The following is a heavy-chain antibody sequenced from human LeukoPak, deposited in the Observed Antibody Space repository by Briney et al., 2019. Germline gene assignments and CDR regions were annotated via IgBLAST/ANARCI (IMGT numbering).Heavy chain of an antibody. Sequence: SETLSLTCTVSGGSISSYYWSWIRQPAGKGLEWIGRINSSGNTNYNPSLKSRATMSVDTSKNQFSLKFSSVTAADTAVYYCARDERDSSSSLDWFDPWGQGTLVTVSS. CDR3: ARDERDSSSSLDWFDP. CDR2: INSSGNT. J-gene: IGHJ5*02. CDR1: GGSISSYY. V-gene: IGHV4-4*07. D-gene: IGHD6-6*01.